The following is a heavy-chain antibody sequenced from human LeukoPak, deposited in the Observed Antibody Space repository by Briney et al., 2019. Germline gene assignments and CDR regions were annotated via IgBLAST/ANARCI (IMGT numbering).Heavy chain of an antibody. CDR2: IRSKAYGGTT. CDR3: TRPYCSSTSCYPRYWYFDL. CDR1: GFTFGDYA. J-gene: IGHJ2*01. V-gene: IGHV3-49*04. D-gene: IGHD2-2*01. Sequence: GRSLRLSCTAPGFTFGDYAMSWVRQAPGKGLEWVGFIRSKAYGGTTEYAASVKGRFTISRDDSKSIAYLQMNSLKTEDTAVYYCTRPYCSSTSCYPRYWYFDLWGRGTLVTVSS.